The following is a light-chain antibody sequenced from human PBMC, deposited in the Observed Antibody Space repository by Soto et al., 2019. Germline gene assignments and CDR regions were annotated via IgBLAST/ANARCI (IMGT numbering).Light chain of an antibody. CDR3: QQYNDWPPYT. CDR1: QSINSN. J-gene: IGKJ2*01. V-gene: IGKV3-15*01. CDR2: GAS. Sequence: EVVMTQPPATLSVSPGERATLSCRASQSINSNLAWYQQKPGQAPRLLIYGASTRATGIPARFSGSGSGTEFTLTISSLQSEDFAVYYCQQYNDWPPYTFGQGTQLEIK.